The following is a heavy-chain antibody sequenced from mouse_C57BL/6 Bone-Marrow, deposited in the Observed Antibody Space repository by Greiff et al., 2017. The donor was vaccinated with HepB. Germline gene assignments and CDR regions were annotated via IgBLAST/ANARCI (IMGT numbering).Heavy chain of an antibody. V-gene: IGHV14-1*01. CDR2: IDPEDGDT. Sequence: VQLQQSGAELVRPGASVKLSCTASGFNIKDYYMHWVKQRPEQGLEWIGRIDPEDGDTEYAPKFQGKATMTADTSSNPAYLQLSSLTSEDTAVYYCTSIYYGYDGAMDYWGQGTSVTVSS. CDR3: TSIYYGYDGAMDY. J-gene: IGHJ4*01. CDR1: GFNIKDYY. D-gene: IGHD2-2*01.